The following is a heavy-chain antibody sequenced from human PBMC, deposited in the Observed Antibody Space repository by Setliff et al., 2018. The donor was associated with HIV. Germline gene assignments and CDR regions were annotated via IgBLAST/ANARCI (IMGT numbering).Heavy chain of an antibody. CDR2: ISTSSATK. Sequence: GVLRLSCVASGFTFSDYHMIWIRQAPGQGLEWVSYISTSSATKYYADSVKGRFTISRGNAKNSLYLQMNSVRADDTAVYYCARAALRYCTSTSCPRVDAFDIWGQGTMVTVSS. V-gene: IGHV3-11*01. CDR1: GFTFSDYH. J-gene: IGHJ3*02. CDR3: ARAALRYCTSTSCPRVDAFDI. D-gene: IGHD2-2*01.